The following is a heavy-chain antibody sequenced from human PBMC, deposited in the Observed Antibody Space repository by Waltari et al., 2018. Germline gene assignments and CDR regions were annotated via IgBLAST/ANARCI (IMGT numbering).Heavy chain of an antibody. J-gene: IGHJ6*02. CDR1: GGSISSHY. CDR3: TRGYYGSGSYYNHYYYGMDV. V-gene: IGHV3-49*05. Sequence: VQLQESGPGLVKPSETLSLTCTVSGGSISSHYWSWFRQAPGKGLEWVGFIRSKAYGGTTEYAASVKGRFTISRDDSKSIAYLQMNSLKTEDTAVYYCTRGYYGSGSYYNHYYYGMDVWGQGTTVTVSS. D-gene: IGHD3-10*01. CDR2: IRSKAYGGTT.